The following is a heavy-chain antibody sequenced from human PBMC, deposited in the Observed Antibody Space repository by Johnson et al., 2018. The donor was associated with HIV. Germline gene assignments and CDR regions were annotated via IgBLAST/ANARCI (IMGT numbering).Heavy chain of an antibody. J-gene: IGHJ3*02. V-gene: IGHV3-30-3*01. CDR3: AKDMSRVVTPWAVSFDI. Sequence: QMQLVESGGGVVQPGRSLRLSCAASGFTFSSYAMHWVRQAPGKGLEWVAVISYDGSNKYYADSVKGRFTISRDNAKISLYLQMDSLRAEDTAVYYCAKDMSRVVTPWAVSFDIWGQGTMVNVSS. D-gene: IGHD4-23*01. CDR1: GFTFSSYA. CDR2: ISYDGSNK.